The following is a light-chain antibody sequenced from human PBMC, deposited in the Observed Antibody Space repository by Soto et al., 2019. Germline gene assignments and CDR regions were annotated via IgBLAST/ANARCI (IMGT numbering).Light chain of an antibody. J-gene: IGLJ1*01. Sequence: QCVLDHPASGTGFPRRSIPISCTGTSSDVGGYNYVSWYQHHPGKAPKLMIYDVSNRPSGVSNRFSGSKSGNTASLSISGLQPEDEADYYCSSYRTSNTRQIVCGTGTKVTVL. CDR2: DVS. V-gene: IGLV2-14*03. CDR3: SSYRTSNTRQIV. CDR1: SSDVGGYNY.